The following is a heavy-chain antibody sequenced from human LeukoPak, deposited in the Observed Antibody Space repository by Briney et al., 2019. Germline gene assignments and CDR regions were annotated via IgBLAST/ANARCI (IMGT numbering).Heavy chain of an antibody. CDR3: ARSFPRYFDL. Sequence: SQTLSLTCAISGDSVSSNSVAWNWIRQSPSRGLEWLGSTYYRSSWFNDYAVSVKSRITINPDTSKNQFSLQLNSVTPEDTAVYYCARSFPRYFDLWGRGTLVTVSS. V-gene: IGHV6-1*01. CDR2: TYYRSSWFN. J-gene: IGHJ2*01. CDR1: GDSVSSNSVA.